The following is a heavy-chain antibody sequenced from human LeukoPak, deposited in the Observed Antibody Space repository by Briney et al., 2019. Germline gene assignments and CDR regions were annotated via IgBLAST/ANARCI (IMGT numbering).Heavy chain of an antibody. CDR1: GGTFSSYA. D-gene: IGHD2-2*01. J-gene: IGHJ5*02. Sequence: ASVKVSCKASGGTFSSYAISWVRQAPGQGLEWMGGIIPIFGTANYAQKFQGRVTITADESTSTAYMELSSLRSEDTAVYYCASGDALVTAAPWGWFDPWGQGTLVTVSS. CDR3: ASGDALVTAAPWGWFDP. CDR2: IIPIFGTA. V-gene: IGHV1-69*13.